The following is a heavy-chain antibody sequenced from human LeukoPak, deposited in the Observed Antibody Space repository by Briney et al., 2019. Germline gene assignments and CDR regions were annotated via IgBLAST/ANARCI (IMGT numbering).Heavy chain of an antibody. CDR2: INSGGTVT. D-gene: IGHD1-14*01. CDR3: AKDRRPTVTTYFDY. J-gene: IGHJ4*02. V-gene: IGHV3-74*01. Sequence: GGSLRLSCAASGFTFSDFWMHWVRQAPGKGLVWVSRINSGGTVTNYADSVKGRLTISRDNAKNTLYLQMNSLRAEDTAVYYCAKDRRPTVTTYFDYWGQGTLVTVSS. CDR1: GFTFSDFW.